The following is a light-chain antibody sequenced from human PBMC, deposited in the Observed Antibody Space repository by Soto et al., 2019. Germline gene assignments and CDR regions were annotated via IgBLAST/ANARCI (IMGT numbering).Light chain of an antibody. CDR2: AAS. V-gene: IGKV1-8*01. CDR1: QGISSY. Sequence: AIRMTQSPSSLSASTGDRVTITCRASQGISSYLAWYQQKPGKAPKVLIYAASTLQSGVPSRFSGSGSGTDFTLAISCLQSEDLATYYCQQYYSYPPTFGQGTKVEIK. CDR3: QQYYSYPPT. J-gene: IGKJ1*01.